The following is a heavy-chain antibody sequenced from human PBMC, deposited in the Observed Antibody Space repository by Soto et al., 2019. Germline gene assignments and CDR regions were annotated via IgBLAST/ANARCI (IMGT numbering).Heavy chain of an antibody. J-gene: IGHJ4*02. CDR2: ISHDGGNH. D-gene: IGHD2-2*01. CDR3: ARDRSMVVVVPGY. Sequence: QVHLVESGGGVVQPGRSLRLSCAASGFTFSSYAMHWVRQAPGKGLEWVALISHDGGNHYYADSVKGRFTISRDNSKHMVYLQINSLTVDDTAVYYCARDRSMVVVVPGYWGQGTLVTVSS. CDR1: GFTFSSYA. V-gene: IGHV3-30-3*01.